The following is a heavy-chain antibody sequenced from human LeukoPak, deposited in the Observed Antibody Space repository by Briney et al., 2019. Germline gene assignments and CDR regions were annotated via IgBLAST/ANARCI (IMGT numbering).Heavy chain of an antibody. CDR3: ARGGGCQLPPAVAATRPFDY. J-gene: IGHJ4*02. CDR1: GFTFSIYA. Sequence: GGSLRLSCAASGFTFSIYAMHWVRQAPGKGLEWVAVISYDGSNKYYADSVKGRFTISRDNSKNTLYLQMNSLRAEDTAVYYCARGGGCQLPPAVAATRPFDYWGQGTLVTVSS. CDR2: ISYDGSNK. V-gene: IGHV3-30*04. D-gene: IGHD6-19*01.